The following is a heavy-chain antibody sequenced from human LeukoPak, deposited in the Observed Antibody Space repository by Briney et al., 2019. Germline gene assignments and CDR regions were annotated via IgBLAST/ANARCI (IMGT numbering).Heavy chain of an antibody. CDR1: GFPFSTYV. CDR2: ISYDGSNE. Sequence: GGSLRLSCAASGFPFSTYVMHWVRQAPGKGLEWVAVISYDGSNEYYADSVKGRFTISRDNSKNTLFVKMISLIAEDTAVYYCARDAGYSLDYWGQGTLVTVSS. D-gene: IGHD5-18*01. J-gene: IGHJ4*02. V-gene: IGHV3-30-3*01. CDR3: ARDAGYSLDY.